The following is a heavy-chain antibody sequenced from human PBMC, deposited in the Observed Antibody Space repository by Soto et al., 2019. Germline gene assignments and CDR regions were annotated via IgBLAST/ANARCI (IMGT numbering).Heavy chain of an antibody. CDR2: ISSSGNT. CDR1: DGSISNFY. Sequence: PSETLSLTCTVSDGSISNFYCSWIRQPPGKGLEWIGYISSSGNTNYNPSLKSRVSISVDTSKNQFSLNLTSVTAADTAVYYCARATMVITRSYFDSCGQGTPVTFSS. V-gene: IGHV4-59*01. J-gene: IGHJ4*02. D-gene: IGHD3-22*01. CDR3: ARATMVITRSYFDS.